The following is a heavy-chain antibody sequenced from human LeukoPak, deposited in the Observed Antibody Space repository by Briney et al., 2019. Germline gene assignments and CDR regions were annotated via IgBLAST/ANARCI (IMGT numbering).Heavy chain of an antibody. CDR3: AREPPQKTYYYDSSGYFDAFDI. Sequence: GGSLRLSCAASGFTVSSNYMSWVRQAPWKGLEWVSVIYSGGSTYYADSVKGRFTISRDNSKNTLYLQMNSLRAEDTAVYYCAREPPQKTYYYDSSGYFDAFDIWGQGTMVTVSS. CDR1: GFTVSSNY. V-gene: IGHV3-53*01. D-gene: IGHD3-22*01. J-gene: IGHJ3*02. CDR2: IYSGGST.